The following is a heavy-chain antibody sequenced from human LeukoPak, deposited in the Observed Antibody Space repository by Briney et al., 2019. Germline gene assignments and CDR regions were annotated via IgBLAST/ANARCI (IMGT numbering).Heavy chain of an antibody. V-gene: IGHV4-34*01. CDR1: GFTVSSNY. CDR2: INHSAMS. Sequence: GSLRLSCAASGFTVSSNYMSWIRQPPGKGLEWIGEINHSAMSAYDPSLKSRVIISVDTSKKQFSLKLTSVTAADTAIYYCARHRWTIEVETSLGRGLGGWFDPWGQGTLVTVSS. J-gene: IGHJ5*02. CDR3: ARHRWTIEVETSLGRGLGGWFDP. D-gene: IGHD3-16*01.